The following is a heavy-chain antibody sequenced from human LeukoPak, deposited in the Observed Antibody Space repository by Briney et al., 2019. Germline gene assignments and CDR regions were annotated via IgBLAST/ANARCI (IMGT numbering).Heavy chain of an antibody. V-gene: IGHV3-23*01. CDR2: ISGGGGST. CDR3: ASGAGGWELLTKSTFDY. Sequence: PGGSLRLSCIVSGFTFTSYSMNWVRQAPGKGLEWVSPISGGGGSTYYADSVKGRFTISRDNSKNTLYLQMNSLRAEDTAVYYCASGAGGWELLTKSTFDYWGQGTLVTVSS. D-gene: IGHD1-26*01. J-gene: IGHJ4*02. CDR1: GFTFTSYS.